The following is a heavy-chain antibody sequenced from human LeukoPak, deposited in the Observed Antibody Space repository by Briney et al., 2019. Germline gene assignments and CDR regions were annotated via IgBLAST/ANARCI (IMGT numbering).Heavy chain of an antibody. CDR1: GFAFSTYA. V-gene: IGHV3-30*01. Sequence: RGSLRLSCAASGFAFSTYAIHWVRQAPGKGLEWVAVTSYDGSNKVYADSVMGRFTISRDNSKNTLYLQMDSLRAEDSAVYYCARPSQGPYFDYWGQGTLVTVSS. CDR3: ARPSQGPYFDY. CDR2: TSYDGSNK. J-gene: IGHJ4*02.